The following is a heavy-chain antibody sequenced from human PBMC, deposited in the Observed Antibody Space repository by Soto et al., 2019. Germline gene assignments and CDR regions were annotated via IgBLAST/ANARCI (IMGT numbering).Heavy chain of an antibody. CDR3: ARETDWAFDY. V-gene: IGHV1-2*02. CDR1: GYNFMVYN. D-gene: IGHD3-9*01. Sequence: ASVKVSCKTSGYNFMVYNIHWVRQSPGQGLEWMGWIVPDSGGTNYAQKFQGRVTLTRDTSISTAYMALSRLTSDDTAVYYCARETDWAFDYWGQGTLVTVSS. J-gene: IGHJ4*02. CDR2: IVPDSGGT.